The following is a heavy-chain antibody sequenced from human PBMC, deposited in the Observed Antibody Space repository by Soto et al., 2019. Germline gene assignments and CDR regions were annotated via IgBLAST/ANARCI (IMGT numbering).Heavy chain of an antibody. D-gene: IGHD5-18*01. Sequence: GASVKVSCKASGYTFTSYYMHWVRQAPGQGLEWMGIINPSGGSTSYAQKFQGRATMTRDTSTSTVYMELSSLRSEDTAVYYCARVNVDTAMVDAFDIWGQGTMVTVSS. CDR3: ARVNVDTAMVDAFDI. V-gene: IGHV1-46*01. CDR2: INPSGGST. J-gene: IGHJ3*02. CDR1: GYTFTSYY.